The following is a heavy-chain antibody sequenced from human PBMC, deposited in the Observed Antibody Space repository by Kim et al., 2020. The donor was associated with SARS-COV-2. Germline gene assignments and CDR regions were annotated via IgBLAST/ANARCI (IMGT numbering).Heavy chain of an antibody. J-gene: IGHJ4*02. Sequence: SVKVSCKASGGTFSSYAISWVRQAPGQGLEWMGGIIPIFGTANYAQKFQGRVTITADESTSTAYMELSSLRSEDTAVYYCARASYCSGGSCYSLLYFDYWGQGTLVTVSS. V-gene: IGHV1-69*13. CDR2: IIPIFGTA. D-gene: IGHD2-15*01. CDR3: ARASYCSGGSCYSLLYFDY. CDR1: GGTFSSYA.